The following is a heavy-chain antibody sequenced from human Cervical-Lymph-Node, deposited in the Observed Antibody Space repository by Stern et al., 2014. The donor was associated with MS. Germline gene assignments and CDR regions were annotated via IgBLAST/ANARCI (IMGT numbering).Heavy chain of an antibody. V-gene: IGHV4-61*01. CDR3: ARNFKYSTWDY. J-gene: IGHJ4*02. CDR2: FYYTGIT. Sequence: QVQLQESGPGLVKPSGTLSLTCSVSGESVGSRSYYWSWIRQPPGKELEWIGDFYYTGITDYNPSLKSRVSISGDTKTNQFSLKLTSVTAADTAVYYCARNFKYSTWDYWGQGALVTISS. CDR1: GESVGSRSYY. D-gene: IGHD2/OR15-2a*01.